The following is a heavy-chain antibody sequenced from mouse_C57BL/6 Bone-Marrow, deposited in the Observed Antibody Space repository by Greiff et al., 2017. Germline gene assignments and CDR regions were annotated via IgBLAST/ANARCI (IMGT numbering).Heavy chain of an antibody. CDR2: IDPSDSYT. V-gene: IGHV1-69*01. D-gene: IGHD1-1*01. J-gene: IGHJ2*01. CDR1: GYTFTSYW. Sequence: QVQLKESGAELVMPGASVKLSCKASGYTFTSYWMHWVKQRPGQGLEWIGEIDPSDSYTNYNQKFKGKSTLTVDKSSSTAYMQLSSLTSEDSAVYYCARGFITTVVDHWGQGTTLTVSS. CDR3: ARGFITTVVDH.